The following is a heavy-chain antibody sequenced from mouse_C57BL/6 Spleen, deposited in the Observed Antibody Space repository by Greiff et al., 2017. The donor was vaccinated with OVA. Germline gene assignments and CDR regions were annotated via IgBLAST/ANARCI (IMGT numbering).Heavy chain of an antibody. CDR3: ARMTTVVAGRAMDY. V-gene: IGHV1-80*01. CDR2: IYPGDGDT. CDR1: GYAFSSYW. Sequence: VKLVESGAELVKPGASVKISCKASGYAFSSYWMNWVKQRPGKGLEWIGQIYPGDGDTNYNGKFKGKATLTADKSSSTAYMQLSSLTSEDSAVYFCARMTTVVAGRAMDYWGQGTSVTVSS. D-gene: IGHD1-1*01. J-gene: IGHJ4*01.